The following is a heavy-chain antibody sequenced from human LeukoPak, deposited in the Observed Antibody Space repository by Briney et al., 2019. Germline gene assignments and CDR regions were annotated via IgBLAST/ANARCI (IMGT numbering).Heavy chain of an antibody. CDR2: ISAYNGNT. CDR3: ARGPPNYDSSGYYSY. Sequence: ASVKVSCKASGYTFTSYDISWVRQAPGQGLEWMGWISAYNGNTNYAQKLQGRVTMTTDTSTSTAYMELRSLRSDDTAVYYCARGPPNYDSSGYYSYWGQGTLVTVSS. CDR1: GYTFTSYD. V-gene: IGHV1-18*01. D-gene: IGHD3-22*01. J-gene: IGHJ4*02.